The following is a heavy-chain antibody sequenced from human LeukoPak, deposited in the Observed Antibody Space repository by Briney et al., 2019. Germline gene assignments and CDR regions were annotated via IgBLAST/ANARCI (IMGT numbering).Heavy chain of an antibody. J-gene: IGHJ4*02. CDR3: ANSYEAFDY. V-gene: IGHV4-30-4*08. Sequence: LRLSCAASGFTFSSYSMNWVRQPPGKGLEWIGYIYYSGSTYYNPSLKSRVTISVDTSKNQFSLKLSSVTAADTAVYYCANSYEAFDYWGQGTLVTVSS. CDR2: IYYSGST. CDR1: GFTFSSYS. D-gene: IGHD3-3*01.